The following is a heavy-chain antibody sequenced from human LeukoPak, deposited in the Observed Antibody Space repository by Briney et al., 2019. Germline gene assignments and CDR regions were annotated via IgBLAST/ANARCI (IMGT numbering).Heavy chain of an antibody. V-gene: IGHV3-23*01. CDR1: GFTFSSDA. CDR2: ISGSGGST. D-gene: IGHD3-10*01. J-gene: IGHJ5*02. CDR3: AKPYYGSGELDP. Sequence: PGGSLRLSCAASGFTFSSDAMSWVRQAPGKGLEWVSAISGSGGSTYYADSVKGRFTISRDNSKNTLYLQMNSLRAEVTAVYYCAKPYYGSGELDPWGQGTLVTVSS.